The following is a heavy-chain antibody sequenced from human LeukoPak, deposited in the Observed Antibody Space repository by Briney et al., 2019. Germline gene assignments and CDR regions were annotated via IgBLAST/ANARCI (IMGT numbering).Heavy chain of an antibody. Sequence: SETLSLTCTVSGGSISSHYWSWIRQPPGKGLEWIGYIYYSGSTNYNPSLKSRVTISVDTSKNQFSLKLSSVTAADTAVYYCARPYSSVVPYYYYYMDVWGKGTTVTVSS. J-gene: IGHJ6*03. V-gene: IGHV4-59*11. CDR3: ARPYSSVVPYYYYYMDV. CDR2: IYYSGST. D-gene: IGHD6-25*01. CDR1: GGSISSHY.